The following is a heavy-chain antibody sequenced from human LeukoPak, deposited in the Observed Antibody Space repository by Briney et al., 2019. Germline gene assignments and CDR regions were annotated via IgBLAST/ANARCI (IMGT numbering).Heavy chain of an antibody. CDR3: ARDLREHGVFDI. CDR2: IYSDGST. D-gene: IGHD1-26*01. J-gene: IGHJ3*02. Sequence: PGGSLRLSCAASGFTVSSNYMSWVRQAPGKGLEWVSEIYSDGSTYYAASVKGRFSISRDNSKNTVNLQMNSLRADDTAVYYCARDLREHGVFDIWGQGTMVTVSS. CDR1: GFTVSSNY. V-gene: IGHV3-53*01.